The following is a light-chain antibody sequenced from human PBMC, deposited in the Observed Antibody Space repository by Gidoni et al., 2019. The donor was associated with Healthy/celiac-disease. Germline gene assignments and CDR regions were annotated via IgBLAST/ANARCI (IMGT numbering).Light chain of an antibody. J-gene: IGKJ1*01. Sequence: DIVMTQSPATLSVSPGERATLSCRASQSVSSNLAWYQQKPGQAPRLLIYGASTRATGIPARFSGSGSGTEFTLTISSLQSEDFAVYYCQQYNNWPPVTFGQGTKVEIK. V-gene: IGKV3-15*01. CDR1: QSVSSN. CDR3: QQYNNWPPVT. CDR2: GAS.